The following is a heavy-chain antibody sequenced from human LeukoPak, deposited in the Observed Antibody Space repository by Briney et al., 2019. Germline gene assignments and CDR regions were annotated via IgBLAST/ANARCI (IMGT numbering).Heavy chain of an antibody. CDR2: INHSGST. D-gene: IGHD3-10*01. V-gene: IGHV4-34*01. CDR1: GGSFSGYY. Sequence: SETLSLTCAVYGGSFSGYYRSWIRQPPGKGLEWIGEINHSGSTNYHPSLKSRVTISVDTSKNQFSLKLSSVPAADTAVYYCARERLEDGSGPAVIYGMDVWGQGTTVTVSS. J-gene: IGHJ6*02. CDR3: ARERLEDGSGPAVIYGMDV.